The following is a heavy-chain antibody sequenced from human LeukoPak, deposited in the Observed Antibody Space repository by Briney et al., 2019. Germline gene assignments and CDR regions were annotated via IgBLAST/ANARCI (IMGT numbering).Heavy chain of an antibody. CDR3: ARVSDSTPDEGS. J-gene: IGHJ5*01. CDR1: GFTFSSYI. V-gene: IGHV3-21*01. CDR2: ISPSGSHK. Sequence: GGSLRLSCAASGFTFSSYIMNWVRQAPGKGLEWVSSISPSGSHKYYADSVKGRFTISRDNAKNSVSLQMNSLRAEDTAVYYCARVSDSTPDEGSWGQGTLVSVSS. D-gene: IGHD3-22*01.